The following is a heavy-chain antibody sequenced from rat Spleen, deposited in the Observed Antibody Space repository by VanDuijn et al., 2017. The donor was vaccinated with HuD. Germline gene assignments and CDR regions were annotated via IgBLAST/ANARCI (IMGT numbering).Heavy chain of an antibody. CDR2: IIYDGSST. CDR3: ARHGYSGPFDY. D-gene: IGHD1-1*01. CDR1: GFTFSDYA. J-gene: IGHJ2*01. Sequence: EVQLVESGGDLVQPGRSLKFSCAASGFTFSDYAMAWVRQAPKRGLEWVATIIYDGSSTYYRDSVKGRFTISRDNAKSTLYLQMDSLRSEDTATYDCARHGYSGPFDYWGQGVMVTVSS. V-gene: IGHV5-17*01.